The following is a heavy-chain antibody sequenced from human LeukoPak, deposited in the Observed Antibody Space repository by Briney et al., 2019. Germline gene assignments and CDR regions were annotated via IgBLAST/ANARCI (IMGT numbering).Heavy chain of an antibody. Sequence: ASVKVSCKASGYTFTSYGISWVRQAPGQGLEWMGWISAYNGNTNYAQKLQGRVTMTTDTSTSTAYMELRSLRSDDTAVYYCARDLGDIVVVPAATYDAFDIWGQGTMVTVSS. CDR2: ISAYNGNT. V-gene: IGHV1-18*01. D-gene: IGHD2-2*01. CDR3: ARDLGDIVVVPAATYDAFDI. J-gene: IGHJ3*02. CDR1: GYTFTSYG.